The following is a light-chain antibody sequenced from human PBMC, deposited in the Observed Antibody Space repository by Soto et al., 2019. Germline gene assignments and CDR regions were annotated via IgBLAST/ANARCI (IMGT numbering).Light chain of an antibody. V-gene: IGKV3-15*01. CDR3: QQYNNWRT. CDR2: GAS. J-gene: IGKJ5*01. CDR1: QSVSSN. Sequence: EIVMTQSPATLSVSPGERATFSCRASQSVSSNLAWYQQKPGQAPRLLIYGASTRATGIPARFSGSGSGTEFTLTISSLQSEDFAVYYCQQYNNWRTFGQGTRLEIK.